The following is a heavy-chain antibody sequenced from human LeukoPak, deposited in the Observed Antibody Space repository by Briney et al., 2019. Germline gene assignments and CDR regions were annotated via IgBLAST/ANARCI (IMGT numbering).Heavy chain of an antibody. D-gene: IGHD6-19*01. CDR1: GFTFSRYD. Sequence: PGGSLRLSCAASGFTFSRYDMNWVRQAPGKGLEWVSYISSSGSGSTKFYADSVKGRFTISRDNAENSLYLQMSSLRVEDTAVYYCARDREFSSGWYFDNWGQGTLVTVSS. J-gene: IGHJ4*02. CDR3: ARDREFSSGWYFDN. V-gene: IGHV3-48*03. CDR2: ISSSGSGSTK.